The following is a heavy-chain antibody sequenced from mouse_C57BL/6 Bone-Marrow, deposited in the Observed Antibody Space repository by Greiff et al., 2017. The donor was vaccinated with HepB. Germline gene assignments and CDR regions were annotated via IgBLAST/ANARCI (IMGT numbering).Heavy chain of an antibody. CDR3: ARDRYCGPWYFDV. Sequence: EVKLMESGPGLVKPSQSLSLTCSVTGYSITSGYYWNWIRQFPGNKLEWMGYISYDGSNNYNPSLKNRISITRDTSKNQFFLKLNSLTTEDTATYYCARDRYCGPWYFDVWGTGTTVTVSS. V-gene: IGHV3-6*01. D-gene: IGHD1-2*01. CDR1: GYSITSGYY. J-gene: IGHJ1*03. CDR2: ISYDGSN.